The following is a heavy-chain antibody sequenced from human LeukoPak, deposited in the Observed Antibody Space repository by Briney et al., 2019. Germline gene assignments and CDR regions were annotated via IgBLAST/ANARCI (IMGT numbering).Heavy chain of an antibody. J-gene: IGHJ4*02. V-gene: IGHV6-1*01. CDR1: GDSVSSNSAA. D-gene: IGHD3-22*01. CDR2: TYYRSKWYN. Sequence: SQTLSLTCAISGDSVSSNSAAWNWIRQSPSSGLEWLGRTYYRSKWYNDYAVSVKSRITINPDTSKNQFSLQLNSVTPEDTAVYYCARVSGEYDSSGYYRSDFDYWGQGTLVTVSS. CDR3: ARVSGEYDSSGYYRSDFDY.